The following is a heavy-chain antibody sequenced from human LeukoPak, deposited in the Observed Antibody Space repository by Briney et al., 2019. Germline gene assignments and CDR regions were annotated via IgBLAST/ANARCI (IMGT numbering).Heavy chain of an antibody. CDR1: GFTFRSYS. CDR3: ARGEYD. V-gene: IGHV3-48*02. D-gene: IGHD3-10*01. CDR2: INSSSTTI. J-gene: IGHJ4*02. Sequence: AGGSLRLSCAASGFTFRSYSMKWVRQAPGKGLEWVSYINSSSTTIYYADSVKGRFTVSRDNAKKSLYLQMNSLRDEDTAVYYCARGEYDWGQGTLVTVSS.